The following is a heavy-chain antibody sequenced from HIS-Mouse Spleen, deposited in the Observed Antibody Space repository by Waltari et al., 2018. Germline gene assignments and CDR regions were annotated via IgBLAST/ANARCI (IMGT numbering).Heavy chain of an antibody. CDR1: GFTFSSYW. D-gene: IGHD1-26*01. V-gene: IGHV3-7*01. Sequence: EVQLVESGGGLVQPGGSLRLSCAASGFTFSSYWISWVRQAPGKGVEWVVKIKQDGSEKYYVDSVKGRFTISRDNAKNSLYLQMNSLRAEDTAVYYCAREGDSGSYFDYWGQGTLVTVSS. CDR3: AREGDSGSYFDY. J-gene: IGHJ4*02. CDR2: IKQDGSEK.